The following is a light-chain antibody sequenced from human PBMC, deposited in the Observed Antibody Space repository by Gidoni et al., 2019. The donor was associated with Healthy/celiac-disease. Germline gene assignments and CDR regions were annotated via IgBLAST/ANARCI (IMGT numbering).Light chain of an antibody. CDR2: GNS. CDR1: SSNIGAGYD. J-gene: IGLJ2*01. CDR3: QSYDSSLSVV. Sequence: QSVLTQPPSVPGAPGQRVTISCTWSSSNIGAGYDVHWYQQLPGTAPKLLIYGNSHRPSGVPDRFSGSKSGTSASLAITGLQAEDEADYYCQSYDSSLSVVFGGGTKLTVL. V-gene: IGLV1-40*01.